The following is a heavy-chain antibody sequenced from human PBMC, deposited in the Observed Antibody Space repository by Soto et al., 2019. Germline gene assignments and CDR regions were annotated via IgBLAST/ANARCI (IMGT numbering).Heavy chain of an antibody. CDR1: GFTFSNAW. D-gene: IGHD6-13*01. Sequence: KPGGSLRLSCAASGFTFSNAWMNWVRQAPGKGLEWVGRIKSKTDGGTTDYAAPVKGRFTISRDDSKNTLYLQMNSLKTEDTAVYYCTTPYPHQQQQPAWYYYYGMDVWGQGTTVTVSS. V-gene: IGHV3-15*07. J-gene: IGHJ6*02. CDR3: TTPYPHQQQQPAWYYYYGMDV. CDR2: IKSKTDGGTT.